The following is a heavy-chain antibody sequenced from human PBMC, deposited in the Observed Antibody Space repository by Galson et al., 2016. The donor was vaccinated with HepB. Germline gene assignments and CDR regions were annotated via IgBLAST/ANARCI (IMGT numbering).Heavy chain of an antibody. Sequence: SVKVSCKASGYSFTNYYIHWLRRAPGEGLEWVGIINPSGGSTGYAQKFQGSVTMTRDTSTSIVYMDLTSLRSEDTAVYYCARDRGYYSHFDSWGQGTLVTVSS. D-gene: IGHD1-26*01. CDR1: GYSFTNYY. CDR3: ARDRGYYSHFDS. CDR2: INPSGGST. J-gene: IGHJ4*02. V-gene: IGHV1-46*01.